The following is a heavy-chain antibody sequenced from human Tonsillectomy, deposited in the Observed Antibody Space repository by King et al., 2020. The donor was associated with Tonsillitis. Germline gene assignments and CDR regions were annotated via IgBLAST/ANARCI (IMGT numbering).Heavy chain of an antibody. CDR3: ARDLSFSHSAYYGY. CDR2: VNPNSGGT. CDR1: GYSFTGYY. V-gene: IGHV1-2*02. Sequence: QLVQSGAEVKKPGASVKVSCKASGYSFTGYYMHWVRQAPGQGLEWMGWVNPNSGGTKYAQKFQGRVTMTSDTSISTAYMELSSLRSDDTAVYYCARDLSFSHSAYYGYWGQGTLVTVSS. J-gene: IGHJ4*02. D-gene: IGHD3-22*01.